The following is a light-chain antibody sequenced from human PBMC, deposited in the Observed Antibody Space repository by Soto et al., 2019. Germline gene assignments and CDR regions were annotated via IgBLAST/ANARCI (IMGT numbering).Light chain of an antibody. J-gene: IGKJ4*01. CDR1: QSVSSY. CDR2: DAS. V-gene: IGKV3-11*01. Sequence: EIVLTQSPATLSLSPGERVTLSCRASQSVSSYLAWYQQKPGQAPRLLIYDASSRATGIPARFSGSGSGTDFTLTISRLEPEDFAVYYCQQRSNWPPRSTFGGGTKVEIK. CDR3: QQRSNWPPRST.